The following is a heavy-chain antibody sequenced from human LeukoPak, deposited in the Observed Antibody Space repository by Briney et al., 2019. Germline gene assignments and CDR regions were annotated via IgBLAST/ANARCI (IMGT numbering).Heavy chain of an antibody. CDR3: GRDAELGSYYVPLAPNWFDP. Sequence: GGSLRLSCAASGFTFSSYSMNWVRQAPGKGLEWVSYISSSSSTIYYADSVKGRFTISRDNAKNSLYLQMNSLRDEDTAVYYCGRDAELGSYYVPLAPNWFDPWGQGTLVTVSS. V-gene: IGHV3-48*02. J-gene: IGHJ5*02. CDR2: ISSSSSTI. CDR1: GFTFSSYS. D-gene: IGHD1-26*01.